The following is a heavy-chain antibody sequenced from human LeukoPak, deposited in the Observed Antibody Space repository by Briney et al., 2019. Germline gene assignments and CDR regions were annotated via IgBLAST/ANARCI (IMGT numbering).Heavy chain of an antibody. Sequence: GGSLRLSCAASGFTFSSYSMNWVRQAPGKGLEWVSYISSSSSTIYYADSVKGRFTISRDNAKNSLYLQMNSLRAEDTAVYYCARDLPRHYDFWSGYYGSPDEKFDYWGQGTLVTVSS. CDR3: ARDLPRHYDFWSGYYGSPDEKFDY. CDR1: GFTFSSYS. J-gene: IGHJ4*02. CDR2: ISSSSSTI. V-gene: IGHV3-48*01. D-gene: IGHD3-3*01.